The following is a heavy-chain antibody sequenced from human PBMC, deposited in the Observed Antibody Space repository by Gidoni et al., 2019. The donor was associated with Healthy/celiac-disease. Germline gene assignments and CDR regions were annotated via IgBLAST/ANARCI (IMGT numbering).Heavy chain of an antibody. CDR2: INHSGST. V-gene: IGHV4-34*01. J-gene: IGHJ4*02. D-gene: IGHD6-6*01. Sequence: QVQLQQWGAGLLKPSETLSLTCAVDGGSFSGYYWSWIRQPPGKGLEWIGEINHSGSTNYNPSLKSRVTISVDTSKNQFSLKLSSVTAADTAVYYCARVWNSSSSGFDYWGQGTLVTVSS. CDR1: GGSFSGYY. CDR3: ARVWNSSSSGFDY.